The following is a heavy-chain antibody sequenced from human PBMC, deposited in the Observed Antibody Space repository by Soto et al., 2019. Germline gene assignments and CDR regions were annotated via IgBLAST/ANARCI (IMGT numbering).Heavy chain of an antibody. CDR3: ARVSPTVTYYYYGMDV. CDR1: GYTFTSYY. Sequence: ASVKVSCKTSGYTFTSYYMHWVRQAPGQGLEWMGRINPNGGSTNYAQKLQGRVTMTRDTSTSTAYMELRSLRSDDTAVYYCARVSPTVTYYYYGMDVWGQGTTVTVSS. D-gene: IGHD4-17*01. V-gene: IGHV1-46*01. J-gene: IGHJ6*02. CDR2: INPNGGST.